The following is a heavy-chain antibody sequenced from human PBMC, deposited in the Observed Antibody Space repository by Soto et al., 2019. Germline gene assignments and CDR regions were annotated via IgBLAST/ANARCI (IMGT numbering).Heavy chain of an antibody. Sequence: ASVKVSCKASGYTFTSYGISWVRQAPGQGLEWMGWISAYNGNTNYAQKLQGRVTMTTDTSTSTAYMELRSLRSDDTAVYYCARDGPPAIVVVPAAIGWFDPWGQGTLVTVSS. CDR3: ARDGPPAIVVVPAAIGWFDP. D-gene: IGHD2-2*01. J-gene: IGHJ5*02. CDR1: GYTFTSYG. CDR2: ISAYNGNT. V-gene: IGHV1-18*01.